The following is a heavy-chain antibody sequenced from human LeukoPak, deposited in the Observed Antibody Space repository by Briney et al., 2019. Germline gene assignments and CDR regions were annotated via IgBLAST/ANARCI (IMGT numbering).Heavy chain of an antibody. Sequence: GESLKISCKGSGYTFTNYWIGWVRQMPGKGLEWLGIIYPGDSDTRYTPSFQGQVTISADKSTSTAYLQWSSLKASDTAMYYCARRPMDCSGGRCYSGNYFDSWGQGTLVTVSS. CDR2: IYPGDSDT. CDR3: ARRPMDCSGGRCYSGNYFDS. D-gene: IGHD2-15*01. CDR1: GYTFTNYW. J-gene: IGHJ4*02. V-gene: IGHV5-51*01.